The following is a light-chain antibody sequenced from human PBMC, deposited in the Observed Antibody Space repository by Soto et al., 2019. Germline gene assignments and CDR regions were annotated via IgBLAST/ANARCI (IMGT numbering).Light chain of an antibody. V-gene: IGLV2-14*01. CDR1: SSDVGGYNY. CDR2: EVS. CDR3: SSYTSSSTLV. Sequence: QSALTQPASVSGSPGQSITISCTGTSSDVGGYNYVSWYQQHPRKAPKLMIYEVSYRPSGVSNRFSGSKSGNTASLTISGLQAEDEADYCCSSYTSSSTLVFGTGTKLTVL. J-gene: IGLJ1*01.